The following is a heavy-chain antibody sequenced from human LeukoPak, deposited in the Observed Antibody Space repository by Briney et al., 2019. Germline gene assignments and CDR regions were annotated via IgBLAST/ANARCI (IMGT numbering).Heavy chain of an antibody. CDR3: ARAPYSSDWYDYYGMDV. Sequence: GGSLRLSCAASGFTFSSYSMNWVRQAPGKGLEWVSSISSSSSYIYYADSVKGRFSISRDNSKNTIYLQLHSLRADDSAVYYCARAPYSSDWYDYYGMDVWGQGTTVTVSS. D-gene: IGHD6-25*01. V-gene: IGHV3-21*04. CDR1: GFTFSSYS. CDR2: ISSSSSYI. J-gene: IGHJ6*02.